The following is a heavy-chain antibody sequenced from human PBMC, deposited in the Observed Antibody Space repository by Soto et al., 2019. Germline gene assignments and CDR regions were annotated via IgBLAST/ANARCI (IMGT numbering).Heavy chain of an antibody. CDR3: ARLGGYCSTTGCYGYYAMDV. D-gene: IGHD2-2*01. J-gene: IGHJ6*02. CDR2: IYYSGNT. CDR1: GGSVSGSSFC. Sequence: SATLSRTVSFAGGSVSGSSFCWGLVRRPPGKGLEWIGSIYYSGNTYYNPSLKSRVTMSVDTSKNQFSLKLSSVTAADTAVYYCARLGGYCSTTGCYGYYAMDVWGQGTTVT. V-gene: IGHV4-39*01.